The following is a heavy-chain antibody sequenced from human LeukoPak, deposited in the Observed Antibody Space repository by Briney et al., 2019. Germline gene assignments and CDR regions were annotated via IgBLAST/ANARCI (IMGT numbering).Heavy chain of an antibody. CDR3: ARDESDGYHLTY. CDR2: INHSGST. CDR1: GGSISSGGYF. V-gene: IGHV4-30-2*01. D-gene: IGHD5-24*01. J-gene: IGHJ4*01. Sequence: PSETLSLTCAVSGGSISSGGYFWTWIRQPPGKGLEWIGYINHSGSTKYNPSLQSRVTISVDGSKNQFSLKVSSVTDADTAVYYCARDESDGYHLTYWGHGTLVTVSS.